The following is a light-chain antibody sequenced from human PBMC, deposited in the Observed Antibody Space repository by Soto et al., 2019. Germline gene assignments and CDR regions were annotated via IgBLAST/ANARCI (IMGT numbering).Light chain of an antibody. CDR2: GAS. CDR3: QQYNTWPRT. J-gene: IGKJ1*01. V-gene: IGKV3-15*01. CDR1: QSVSSN. Sequence: DIVLTHSPGTLSLSPGERATLSCSASQSVSSNLAWYQQKPGQAPRLLISGASTRATAIPARFSVSGSGTEFTLTIRSLQSEDFAVYYCQQYNTWPRTFGQGTKVDI.